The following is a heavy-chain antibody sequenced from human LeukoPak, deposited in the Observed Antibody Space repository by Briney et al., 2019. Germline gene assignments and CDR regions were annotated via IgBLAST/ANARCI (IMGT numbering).Heavy chain of an antibody. V-gene: IGHV3-20*04. J-gene: IGHJ4*02. Sequence: GGSLRLSCAASGFTFDDYGMSWVRQAPGKGLEWVSGINWNGGSTGYADSVKGRFTISRDNAKNSLYLQMNSLRAEDTALYYCARDGYSGYDLGVLFDYWGQGTLVTVSS. CDR3: ARDGYSGYDLGVLFDY. D-gene: IGHD5-12*01. CDR2: INWNGGST. CDR1: GFTFDDYG.